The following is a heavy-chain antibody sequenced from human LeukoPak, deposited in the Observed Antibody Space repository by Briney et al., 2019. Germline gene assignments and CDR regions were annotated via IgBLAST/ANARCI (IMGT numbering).Heavy chain of an antibody. V-gene: IGHV3-21*01. D-gene: IGHD3-22*01. CDR2: ISRSSSYI. J-gene: IGHJ3*02. Sequence: GGSLRLSCAASGFTFSSYSMNWVRQAPGKGLEWVSSISRSSSYIYYADSVKGRFTISRDNAKNSLYLQMNSLSAEDTAVYYCARLGPLGDYYDSSGYYYPAAFDIWGQGTMVTVSS. CDR1: GFTFSSYS. CDR3: ARLGPLGDYYDSSGYYYPAAFDI.